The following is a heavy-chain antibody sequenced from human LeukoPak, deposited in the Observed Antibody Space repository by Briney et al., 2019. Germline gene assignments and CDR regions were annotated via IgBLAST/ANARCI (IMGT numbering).Heavy chain of an antibody. D-gene: IGHD3-9*01. CDR3: AKGNILTGYPDAFDI. CDR2: IRYDGSNK. Sequence: GGSLRLSCAASGFTFSSYAMHWVRQAPGKGLEWVAFIRYDGSNKYYADSVKGRFTISRDNSKNTLYLQMNSLRAEDTAVYYCAKGNILTGYPDAFDIWGQGTMVTVSS. V-gene: IGHV3-30*02. J-gene: IGHJ3*02. CDR1: GFTFSSYA.